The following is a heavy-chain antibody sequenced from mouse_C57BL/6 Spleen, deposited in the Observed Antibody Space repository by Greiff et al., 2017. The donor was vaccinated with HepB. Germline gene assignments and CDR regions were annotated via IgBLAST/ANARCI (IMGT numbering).Heavy chain of an antibody. CDR3: ARGGPPYYYGVEWYFDV. D-gene: IGHD1-1*01. CDR2: ILPGSGST. V-gene: IGHV1-9*01. CDR1: GYTFTGYW. J-gene: IGHJ1*03. Sequence: QVQLQQSGAELMKPGASVKLSCKATGYTFTGYWIEWVKQRPGHGLEWIGEILPGSGSTNYNEKFKGKATFTADTSSNTAYMQLSSLTTEDSAIYYCARGGPPYYYGVEWYFDVWGTGTTVTVSS.